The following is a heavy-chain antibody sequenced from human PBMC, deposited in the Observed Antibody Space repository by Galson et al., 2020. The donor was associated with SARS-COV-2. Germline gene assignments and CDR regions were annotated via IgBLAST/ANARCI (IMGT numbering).Heavy chain of an antibody. CDR3: ARVVVRGYGMDV. V-gene: IGHV3-33*01. CDR2: IWYDGSNK. Sequence: GESLKISCAASGFTFSSYGMHWVRQAPGKGLEWVAVIWYDGSNKYYADSVKGRFTISRDNSKNTLYLQMNSLRAEDTAVYYCARVVVRGYGMDVWGQGTTVTVSS. D-gene: IGHD3-10*01. CDR1: GFTFSSYG. J-gene: IGHJ6*02.